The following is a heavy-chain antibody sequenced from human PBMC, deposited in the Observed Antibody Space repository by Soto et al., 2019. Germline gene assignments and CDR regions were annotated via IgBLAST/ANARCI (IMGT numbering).Heavy chain of an antibody. CDR3: VKDRLGAVVVPAAHAFDI. Sequence: GGSLRLSCSASGFTFNKYAMHWVRQAPGTGLQYVSGISDTGGSTFHADSVKGRFTISRDNSKNTLYLQMSSLRAEDTAVYYCVKDRLGAVVVPAAHAFDIWGQGTMVTVSS. D-gene: IGHD2-2*01. CDR2: ISDTGGST. CDR1: GFTFNKYA. J-gene: IGHJ3*02. V-gene: IGHV3-64D*06.